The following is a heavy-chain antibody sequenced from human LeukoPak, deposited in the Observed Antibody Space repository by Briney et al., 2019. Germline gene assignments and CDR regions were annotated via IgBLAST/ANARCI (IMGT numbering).Heavy chain of an antibody. J-gene: IGHJ4*02. CDR3: ASNVVVTAFDY. D-gene: IGHD2-21*02. CDR2: IYYSGST. Sequence: SETLSLTCTVSGGSISSSSYYWGWIRQPPGKGLEWIGSIYYSGSTYYNPSLKSRVTISVDTSKNQFSLKLSSVTAADTAVYYCASNVVVTAFDYWGQGTLVTVSS. V-gene: IGHV4-39*07. CDR1: GGSISSSSYY.